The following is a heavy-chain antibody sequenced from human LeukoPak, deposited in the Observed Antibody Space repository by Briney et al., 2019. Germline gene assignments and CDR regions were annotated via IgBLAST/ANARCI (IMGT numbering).Heavy chain of an antibody. D-gene: IGHD3-22*01. CDR1: GFTFSTYA. Sequence: LSGGSLRLSCAASGFTFSTYAMHWVRQAPGKGLEWVSAISGGGSSTHYADSVKGRFTISRDKSDSTLYLQMNSLRAEDTAVYYCAKYDSSSYYYVSFDYWGQGTLVTVSS. V-gene: IGHV3-23*01. CDR2: ISGGGSST. J-gene: IGHJ4*02. CDR3: AKYDSSSYYYVSFDY.